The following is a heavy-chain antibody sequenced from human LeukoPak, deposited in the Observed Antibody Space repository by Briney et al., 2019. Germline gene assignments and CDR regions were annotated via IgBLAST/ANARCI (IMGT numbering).Heavy chain of an antibody. D-gene: IGHD3-16*02. V-gene: IGHV4-34*01. Sequence: PSETLSLTCAVYGGSFSGYYWSWIRQPPGKGLEWIGEINHSGSTNYNPSLKSRVTISVDTSKNQSSLKLSSVTAADTAVYYCARGGYLFSDYVWGSYRPIDYWGQGTLVTVSS. J-gene: IGHJ4*02. CDR2: INHSGST. CDR3: ARGGYLFSDYVWGSYRPIDY. CDR1: GGSFSGYY.